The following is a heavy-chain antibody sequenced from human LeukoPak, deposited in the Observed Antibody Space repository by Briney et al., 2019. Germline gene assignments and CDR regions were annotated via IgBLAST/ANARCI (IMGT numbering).Heavy chain of an antibody. V-gene: IGHV1-2*02. J-gene: IGHJ3*02. D-gene: IGHD3-10*01. CDR2: INPNSGGT. CDR3: ARSRMVRGVNDAFDI. CDR1: GYTFTSYG. Sequence: ASVKVSCKASGYTFTSYGISWVRQAPGQGLEWMGWINPNSGGTNYAQKFQGRVTMTRDTSISTAYMELSRLRSDDTAVYYCARSRMVRGVNDAFDIWGQGTMVTVSS.